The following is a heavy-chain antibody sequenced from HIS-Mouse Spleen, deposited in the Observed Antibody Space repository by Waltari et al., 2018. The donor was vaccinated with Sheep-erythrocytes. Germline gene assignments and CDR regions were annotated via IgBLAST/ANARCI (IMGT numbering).Heavy chain of an antibody. Sequence: QVQLQQWGAGLLKPSETLSLTCAVYVGSCSGSYWSWIRQPPGKGQEWIGEINHSGSTNYNPSLKSRVTISVDTSKNQFSLKLSSVTAADTAVYYCARSITMIVVVIKTNWFDPWGQGTLVTVSS. CDR3: ARSITMIVVVIKTNWFDP. J-gene: IGHJ5*02. CDR1: VGSCSGSY. V-gene: IGHV4-34*01. D-gene: IGHD3-22*01. CDR2: INHSGST.